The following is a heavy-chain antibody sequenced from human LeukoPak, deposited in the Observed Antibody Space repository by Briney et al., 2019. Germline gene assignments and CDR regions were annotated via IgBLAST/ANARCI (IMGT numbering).Heavy chain of an antibody. CDR3: AKAYYHDSSGYYFDY. CDR2: ISYDGSRE. D-gene: IGHD3-22*01. CDR1: GFTFRSYG. Sequence: PGGSLRLSCVASGFTFRSYGMHWVRQAPGKGLEWLAAISYDGSREYYAYSVKGRFTISRDNSKDTLFLQMNTLRPEDTAVYYCAKAYYHDSSGYYFDYWGQGTLVTVSS. J-gene: IGHJ4*02. V-gene: IGHV3-30*18.